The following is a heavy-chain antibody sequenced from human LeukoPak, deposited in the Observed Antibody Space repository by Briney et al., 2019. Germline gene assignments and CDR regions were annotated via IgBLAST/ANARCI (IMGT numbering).Heavy chain of an antibody. V-gene: IGHV4-39*02. D-gene: IGHD3-16*01. CDR2: INYSGRT. Sequence: SETLSLPFSVSGGSIISTSYYWGWIRPPPGKGLEWIGSINYSGRTYYNPSLKSRVTISVDTSKNQFSLKVRSVTAADTAVYYCAREGRSATDGYWGQGTLVTVSS. CDR3: AREGRSATDGY. J-gene: IGHJ4*02. CDR1: GGSIISTSYY.